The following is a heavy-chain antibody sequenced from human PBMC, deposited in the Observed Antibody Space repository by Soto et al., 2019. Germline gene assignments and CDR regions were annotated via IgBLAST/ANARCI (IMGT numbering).Heavy chain of an antibody. V-gene: IGHV3-23*01. CDR1: GFTFSSYA. CDR2: ISGSGGST. CDR3: EKLNGCGYYGMDV. J-gene: IGHJ6*02. Sequence: GGSLRLSCAASGFTFSSYAMSWVRQAPGKGLEWVSAISGSGGSTYYADSVKGRFTISRDNSKNTLYLQMNSLRAEDKAVYYCEKLNGCGYYGMDVWGQGTTVTVSS. D-gene: IGHD2-8*01.